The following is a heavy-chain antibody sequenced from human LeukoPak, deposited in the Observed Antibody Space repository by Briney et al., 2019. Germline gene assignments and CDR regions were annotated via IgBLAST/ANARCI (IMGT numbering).Heavy chain of an antibody. CDR1: GYTFTSYA. Sequence: ASVKVSCKASGYTFTSYAMHWVRQAPGQRLEWMGWINAGNGNTKYSQKFQGGVTITRDTSASTAYMELSSLRSEDTAVYYCARDGSLYYYYYGMDVWGQGTTVTVSS. V-gene: IGHV1-3*01. CDR3: ARDGSLYYYYYGMDV. CDR2: INAGNGNT. D-gene: IGHD2-2*03. J-gene: IGHJ6*02.